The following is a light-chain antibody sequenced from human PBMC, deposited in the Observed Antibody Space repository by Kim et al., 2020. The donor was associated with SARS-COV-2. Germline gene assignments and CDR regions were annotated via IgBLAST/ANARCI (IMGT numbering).Light chain of an antibody. CDR1: SIGSES. CDR3: QVWDTSSYHVV. CDR2: YDS. Sequence: SYELTQPPSVSVAPGKTASIPCGGDSIGSESVHWYQQKPGQAPVLVIYYDSDRPSGIPERFSGSNSGNTATLTISRVEAGDEADYYCQVWDTSSYHVVFGGGTQLTVL. V-gene: IGLV3-21*01. J-gene: IGLJ2*01.